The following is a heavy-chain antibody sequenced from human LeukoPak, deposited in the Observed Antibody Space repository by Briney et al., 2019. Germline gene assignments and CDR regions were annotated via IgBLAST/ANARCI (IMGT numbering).Heavy chain of an antibody. J-gene: IGHJ4*01. V-gene: IGHV1-2*02. CDR1: GYTFTGYY. CDR2: INPNSGGT. CDR3: ARDRSPAPGRSYGRGHFDY. D-gene: IGHD5-18*01. Sequence: GASVKVSCKASGYTFTGYYMHWVRRAPGQGLEWMGWINPNSGGTNYAQKFQGRVTMTRDTSISTAYMELSRLRSDDTAVYYCARDRSPAPGRSYGRGHFDYWGQGTLVTVSS.